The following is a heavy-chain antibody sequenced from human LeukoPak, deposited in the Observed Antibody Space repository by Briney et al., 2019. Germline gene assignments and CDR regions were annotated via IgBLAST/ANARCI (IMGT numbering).Heavy chain of an antibody. CDR2: IYYSGST. Sequence: SETLSLTCTVSGGSISSSSYYWGWIRQPPGKGLEWIGSIYYSGSTYYNPSLKSRVTISVDTSKNQFSLKLSSVTAADTAVYYCARGFYESGWGPFDLWGRGTLVTVSS. J-gene: IGHJ2*01. V-gene: IGHV4-39*07. CDR3: ARGFYESGWGPFDL. D-gene: IGHD3-22*01. CDR1: GGSISSSSYY.